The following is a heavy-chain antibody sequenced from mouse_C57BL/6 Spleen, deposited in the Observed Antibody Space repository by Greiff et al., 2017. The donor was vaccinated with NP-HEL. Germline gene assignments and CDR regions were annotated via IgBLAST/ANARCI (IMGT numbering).Heavy chain of an antibody. CDR1: GFNIKDDY. D-gene: IGHD2-2*01. CDR2: IDPENGDT. CDR3: TTSDYGYDGDY. J-gene: IGHJ2*01. Sequence: VHVKQSGAELVRPGASVKLSCTASGFNIKDDYMHWVKQRPEQGLEWIGWIDPENGDTEYASKFQGKATITADTSSNTAYLQLSSLTAEDTAVYYCTTSDYGYDGDYWGQGTTLTVSS. V-gene: IGHV14-4*01.